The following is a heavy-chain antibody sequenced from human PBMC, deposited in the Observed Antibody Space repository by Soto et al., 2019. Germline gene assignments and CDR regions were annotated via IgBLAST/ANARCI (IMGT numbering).Heavy chain of an antibody. J-gene: IGHJ4*02. D-gene: IGHD5-18*01. Sequence: GASVKVSCKASGYTFTSYGISWVRQAPGQGLEWMGWISAYNGNTSYAQKLQGRVTMTTDTSTSTAYMELRSLRSDDTAVYYCARFMNSYGYSALGYWGQGTLVTVSS. CDR2: ISAYNGNT. CDR3: ARFMNSYGYSALGY. V-gene: IGHV1-18*01. CDR1: GYTFTSYG.